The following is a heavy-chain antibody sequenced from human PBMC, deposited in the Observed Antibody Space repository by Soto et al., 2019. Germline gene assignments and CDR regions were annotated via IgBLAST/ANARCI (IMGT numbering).Heavy chain of an antibody. Sequence: QVQLQESGPGLVKPSETLSLTCTVSGGSISSYYWSWIRQPPGKGLEWIGYIYYSGSTNYNPSLKSRVTISVDTSKHQSSLKLSSVTAADTAVYYCARERSYYESPGEAFDIWGQGTTVTVSS. CDR2: IYYSGST. J-gene: IGHJ3*02. CDR1: GGSISSYY. CDR3: ARERSYYESPGEAFDI. D-gene: IGHD3-3*01. V-gene: IGHV4-59*01.